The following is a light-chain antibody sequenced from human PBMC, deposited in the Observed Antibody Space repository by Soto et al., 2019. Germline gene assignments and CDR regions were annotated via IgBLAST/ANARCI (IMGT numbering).Light chain of an antibody. CDR1: SSDIGYYDF. CDR3: SSYTTSNTVI. V-gene: IGLV2-14*03. Sequence: QSVLTQPASVSGSPGQSITISCTGTSSDIGYYDFVSWYQQHPDKAPKVIIYNVSYRPSGVSHRFSGSKSGNTASLTISGLQAEDESDYYCSSYTTSNTVIIGGGTKVTVL. J-gene: IGLJ2*01. CDR2: NVS.